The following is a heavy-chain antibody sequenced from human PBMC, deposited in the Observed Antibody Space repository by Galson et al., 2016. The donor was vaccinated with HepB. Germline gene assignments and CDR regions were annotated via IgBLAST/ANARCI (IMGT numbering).Heavy chain of an antibody. Sequence: SVKVSCKASGVTFSIYAISWVRQAPGQGLEWMGGIIPIFGTANYAQKFQGRVTITADKSTSTAYMELTSLRSEDTAVYYCARGYTSGWYWFDPWGQGTLVTVSS. J-gene: IGHJ5*02. CDR3: ARGYTSGWYWFDP. D-gene: IGHD6-19*01. CDR1: GVTFSIYA. V-gene: IGHV1-69*06. CDR2: IIPIFGTA.